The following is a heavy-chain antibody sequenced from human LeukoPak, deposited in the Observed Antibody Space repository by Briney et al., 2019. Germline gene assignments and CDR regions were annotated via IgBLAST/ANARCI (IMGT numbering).Heavy chain of an antibody. CDR2: IRSKGYGGTT. Sequence: RSLRLSCTTSGFTFGDYAMSWVRQAPGKGLEWVGFIRSKGYGGTTEYAASVKGRFTISRDDSKSIAYLQMNSLKTEDTALYYCTRDQAPGYSSSWFLDYWGQGTLVTVSS. J-gene: IGHJ4*02. CDR3: TRDQAPGYSSSWFLDY. D-gene: IGHD6-13*01. V-gene: IGHV3-49*04. CDR1: GFTFGDYA.